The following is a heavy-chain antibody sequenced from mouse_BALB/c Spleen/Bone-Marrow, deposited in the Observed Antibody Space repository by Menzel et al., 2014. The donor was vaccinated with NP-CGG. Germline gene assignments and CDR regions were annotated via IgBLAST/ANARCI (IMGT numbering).Heavy chain of an antibody. CDR1: GFSLXSYG. CDR3: RGGPWFAY. D-gene: IGHD3-3*01. J-gene: IGHJ3*01. CDR2: IWGDGST. V-gene: IGHV2-3*01. Sequence: QVQLQQSGPGLVAPSQRLSIPCTVSGFSLXSYGVSWVRQPPGKGLEWLGVIWGDGSTNYHSALISRLSISKDNSKSQVFLKLNSLQTDDTATYYCRGGPWFAYWGQGTLVTVSA.